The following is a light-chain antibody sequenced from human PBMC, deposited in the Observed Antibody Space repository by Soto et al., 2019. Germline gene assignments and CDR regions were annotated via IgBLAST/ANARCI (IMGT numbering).Light chain of an antibody. Sequence: EIVITQSPATLSVSPGERATLSCRASQSVSSSYLAWYQQKPGQAPRLLIYGASSRATGIPDRFSGSGSGTDFTLTISRREPADFAVYYCQQYGSSPITFGQGTRLEIK. CDR3: QQYGSSPIT. CDR2: GAS. V-gene: IGKV3-20*01. CDR1: QSVSSSY. J-gene: IGKJ5*01.